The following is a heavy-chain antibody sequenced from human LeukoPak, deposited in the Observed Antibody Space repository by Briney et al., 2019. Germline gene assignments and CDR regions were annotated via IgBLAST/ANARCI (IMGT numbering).Heavy chain of an antibody. D-gene: IGHD5-12*01. V-gene: IGHV3-30*03. CDR3: ASPYSGYDYGLDN. CDR2: ISYDGSNK. J-gene: IGHJ4*02. CDR1: GFTFSSYS. Sequence: GGSLRLSCAASGFTFSSYSMNWVRQAPGKGLEWVAVISYDGSNKYYADSVKGRFTISRDNSKNTLYLQMNSLRAEDTAVYYCASPYSGYDYGLDNWGQGTLVTVSS.